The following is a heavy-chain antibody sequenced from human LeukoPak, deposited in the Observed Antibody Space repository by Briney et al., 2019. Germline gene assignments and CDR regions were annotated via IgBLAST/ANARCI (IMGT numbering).Heavy chain of an antibody. V-gene: IGHV3-7*01. CDR1: GFTFTNYW. J-gene: IGHJ5*02. D-gene: IGHD3-10*01. CDR3: ARGWDYGSGKGFDP. Sequence: GGSLRLSCVASGFTFTNYWMNWVRQAPGKGLEWVASIKQDGSQKSYVDSVKGRFTISRDNAKNSLSLQMDSLRAEDTAVYYCARGWDYGSGKGFDPWGQGTLVTVSS. CDR2: IKQDGSQK.